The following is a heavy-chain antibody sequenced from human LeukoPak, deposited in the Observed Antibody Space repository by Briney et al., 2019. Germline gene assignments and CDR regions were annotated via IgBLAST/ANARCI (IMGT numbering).Heavy chain of an antibody. V-gene: IGHV3-33*06. Sequence: TGGSLRLSCAASGFTFSSYGMHWVRQAPGKGLEWVAVIWYDGSNKYYADSVKGRFTTSRDNSKNTLYLQMDSLRAEDTAVYYCAKVLGQYYYYYMDVWGKGTTVTVSS. D-gene: IGHD3-16*01. CDR3: AKVLGQYYYYYMDV. CDR2: IWYDGSNK. CDR1: GFTFSSYG. J-gene: IGHJ6*03.